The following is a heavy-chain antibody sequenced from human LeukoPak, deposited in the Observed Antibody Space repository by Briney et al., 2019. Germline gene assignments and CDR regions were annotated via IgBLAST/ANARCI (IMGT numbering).Heavy chain of an antibody. CDR3: ARAAYYDILTGYYGSPPPNWFDP. Sequence: ASVKVSCKTSGYTFTGYYMHWVRQAPGQGLEWMGWINPNSGGTNYAQKFQGRVTMTRDTSISTAYMELSRLRSDDTAVYYCARAAYYDILTGYYGSPPPNWFDPWGQGTLVTVSS. J-gene: IGHJ5*02. V-gene: IGHV1-2*02. CDR1: GYTFTGYY. D-gene: IGHD3-9*01. CDR2: INPNSGGT.